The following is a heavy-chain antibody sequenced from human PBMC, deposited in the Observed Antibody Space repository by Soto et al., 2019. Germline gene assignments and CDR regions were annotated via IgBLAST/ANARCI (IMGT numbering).Heavy chain of an antibody. CDR2: IVVGSGNT. CDR3: AADPQPGIAAAGTSLAY. V-gene: IGHV1-58*01. D-gene: IGHD6-13*01. J-gene: IGHJ4*02. CDR1: GFTFTRSA. Sequence: SVKVSCKASGFTFTRSAVQWVRQARGQRLEWIGWIVVGSGNTNYAQKFQERVTITRDMSTSTAYMELSSLRSEDTAVYYCAADPQPGIAAAGTSLAYWGQGTLVTVSS.